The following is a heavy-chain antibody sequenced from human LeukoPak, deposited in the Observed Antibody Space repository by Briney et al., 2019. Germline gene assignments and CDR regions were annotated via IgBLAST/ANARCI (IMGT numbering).Heavy chain of an antibody. J-gene: IGHJ5*02. V-gene: IGHV4-31*03. CDR3: ARDVSYGSGNWFDP. D-gene: IGHD3-10*01. CDR2: IYYSGST. Sequence: SQTLSLTCTVSGGSISSGGYYWSWIRQHPGKGLEWIGYIYYSGSTYYNPSLKSRVTISVDTSKNQFSLKLSSVTAADTAVYYCARDVSYGSGNWFDPWGQGTLVTVSS. CDR1: GGSISSGGYY.